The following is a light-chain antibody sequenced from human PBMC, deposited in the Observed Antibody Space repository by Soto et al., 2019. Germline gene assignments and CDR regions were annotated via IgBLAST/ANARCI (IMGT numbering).Light chain of an antibody. V-gene: IGKV2-28*01. J-gene: IGKJ2*01. Sequence: MTQSPLSLPVTPGEPASISCRSSQSLLHSNGYNYLDWYLQKPGQSPQLLIYLGSNRASGVPDRFSGSGSGTDFTLKISRVEAEDVGVYYCMQALQTPTFGQGTKLVIK. CDR1: QSLLHSNGYNY. CDR2: LGS. CDR3: MQALQTPT.